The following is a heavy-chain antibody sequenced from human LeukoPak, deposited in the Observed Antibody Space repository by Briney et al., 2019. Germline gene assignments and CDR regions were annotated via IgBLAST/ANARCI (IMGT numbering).Heavy chain of an antibody. CDR3: ARGELGYCSGGSCYRDYYYYGMDV. J-gene: IGHJ6*02. CDR1: GFTFSSYW. Sequence: GGSLRLSCAASGFTFSSYWMHWVRQAPGKGLVWVSRINSDGSSTNYADSVKGRFTISRDNAKNTLYLQMNRLRAEDTAVYYCARGELGYCSGGSCYRDYYYYGMDVWGQGTTVTVSS. D-gene: IGHD2-15*01. CDR2: INSDGSST. V-gene: IGHV3-74*01.